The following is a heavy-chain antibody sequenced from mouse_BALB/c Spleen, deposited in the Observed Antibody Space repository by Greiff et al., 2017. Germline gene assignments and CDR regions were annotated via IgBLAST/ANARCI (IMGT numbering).Heavy chain of an antibody. CDR1: GYPITSDYA. CDR2: ISYSGST. CDR3: ARDYYFDY. V-gene: IGHV3-2*02. Sequence: VQPKQSGPGLVKPSQSLSLTRTVTGYPITSDYAWNWIRQFPGNKLEWMGYISYSGSTSYNPSLKSRISITRDTSKNQFFLQLNSVTTEDTATYYCARDYYFDYWGQGTTLIVSS. J-gene: IGHJ2*01.